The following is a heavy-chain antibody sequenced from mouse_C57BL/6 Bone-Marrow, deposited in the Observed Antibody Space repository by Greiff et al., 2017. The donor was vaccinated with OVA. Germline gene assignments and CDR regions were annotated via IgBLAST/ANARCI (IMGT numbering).Heavy chain of an antibody. V-gene: IGHV3-6*01. Sequence: EVKLQESGPGLVKPSQSLSLTCSVTGYSITSGYYWNWIRQFPGNKLEWMGYISYDGSNNYNPSLKNRISITRDTSKKQFFLKLNSVTTEDTATYYCARLITTVVATDWYFDVWGTGTTVTVSS. CDR3: ARLITTVVATDWYFDV. CDR1: GYSITSGYY. CDR2: ISYDGSN. D-gene: IGHD1-1*01. J-gene: IGHJ1*03.